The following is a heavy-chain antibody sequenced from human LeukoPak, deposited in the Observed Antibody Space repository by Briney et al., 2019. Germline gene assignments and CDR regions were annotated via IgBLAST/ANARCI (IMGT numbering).Heavy chain of an antibody. CDR3: AGLVGRYSSGLYYYYFDY. CDR2: MYLSGTT. CDR1: GDSINSLDL. Sequence: PSGTLSLTCTVSGDSINSLDLWSWVRQPPGKGLEWIGEMYLSGTTHSNPFVKSRVTISIDKSKNQFFLNLSSVTAADTAVYYCAGLVGRYSSGLYYYYFDYWGQGTLVTVSS. J-gene: IGHJ4*02. V-gene: IGHV4-4*02. D-gene: IGHD3-22*01.